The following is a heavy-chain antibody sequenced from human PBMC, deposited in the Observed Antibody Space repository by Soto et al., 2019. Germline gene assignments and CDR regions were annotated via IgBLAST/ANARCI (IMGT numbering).Heavy chain of an antibody. CDR2: IYYSGST. CDR3: ARVPLEYSSSSGYYYYGMDV. Sequence: SETLSLTCPVSGGSIRSYYWSWIRQPPGKGLEWIGYIYYSGSTNYNPSLKSRVTISVDTSKKKFSLKLSSVTAAETAVYYCARVPLEYSSSSGYYYYGMDVGGQGTTVTVSS. J-gene: IGHJ6*02. D-gene: IGHD6-6*01. CDR1: GGSIRSYY. V-gene: IGHV4-59*01.